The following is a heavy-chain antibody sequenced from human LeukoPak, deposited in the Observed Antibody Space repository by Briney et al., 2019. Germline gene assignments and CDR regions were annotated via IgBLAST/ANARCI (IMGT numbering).Heavy chain of an antibody. V-gene: IGHV4-59*01. CDR3: ASVLWGDGYTGPFDY. CDR2: IYYSGST. Sequence: SETLSLTCTVSGGSISSYYWSWIRQPPGKGLEWIGYIYYSGSTNYNPSLKSRVTISVDTSKNEFSLKRSSVTAADTAVYYCASVLWGDGYTGPFDYWGQGTLVTVSS. J-gene: IGHJ4*02. D-gene: IGHD5-24*01. CDR1: GGSISSYY.